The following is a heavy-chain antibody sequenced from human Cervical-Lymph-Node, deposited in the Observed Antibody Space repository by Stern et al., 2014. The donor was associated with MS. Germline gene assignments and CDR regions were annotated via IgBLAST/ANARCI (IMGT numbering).Heavy chain of an antibody. CDR2: IYPGDPDT. CDR3: ARLNDYVDY. Sequence: MQLVQSGAEVKKPGESLKISCKGSGYSFTTNWIGWVRQMPGKGLEWMGIIYPGDPDTRYSPSFEGQVTISADNSLSTAYLQWSSLKASDTAMYYCARLNDYVDYWGQGTLVTVSS. CDR1: GYSFTTNW. J-gene: IGHJ4*02. V-gene: IGHV5-51*01.